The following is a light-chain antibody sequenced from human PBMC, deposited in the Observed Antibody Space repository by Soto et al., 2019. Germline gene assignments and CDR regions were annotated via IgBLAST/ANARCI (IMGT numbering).Light chain of an antibody. J-gene: IGKJ4*01. V-gene: IGKV3D-20*02. Sequence: EIVLTQSPDTLSLSPGERATLSCRASQSISSTHLVWYQQKPGQAPSLLIFGASSRATGIPDRFSGSGSGTDFTLTISGLEPEDFAIYYCQQRDKWPLTFGGGTRVDIK. CDR1: QSISSTH. CDR3: QQRDKWPLT. CDR2: GAS.